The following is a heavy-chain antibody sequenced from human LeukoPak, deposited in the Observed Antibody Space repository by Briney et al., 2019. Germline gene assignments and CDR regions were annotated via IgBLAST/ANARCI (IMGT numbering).Heavy chain of an antibody. V-gene: IGHV1-46*01. J-gene: IGHJ5*02. CDR1: GYTFTSYY. CDR2: INPSGGST. Sequence: ASVKVSCKAPGYTFTSYYMHWVRQAPGQGLEWMGIINPSGGSTSYAQKFQGRVTMTRDMSTSTVYMELSSLRSEDTAVYYCARARYCSSTSCYTPWFDPWGQGTLVTVSS. CDR3: ARARYCSSTSCYTPWFDP. D-gene: IGHD2-2*02.